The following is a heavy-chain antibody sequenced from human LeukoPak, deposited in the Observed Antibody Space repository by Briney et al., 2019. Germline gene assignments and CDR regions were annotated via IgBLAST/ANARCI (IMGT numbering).Heavy chain of an antibody. Sequence: TSVKVSCKASGFTFTSSAVRWVRQARGQRLEWVGWIVVGSGNTNYAQKFQERVTITRDMSTSTAYMELSSLRSEDTAVYYCAAGGSGSYYGSHFDYWGQGTLVTVSS. J-gene: IGHJ4*02. CDR1: GFTFTSSA. D-gene: IGHD3-10*01. CDR2: IVVGSGNT. CDR3: AAGGSGSYYGSHFDY. V-gene: IGHV1-58*01.